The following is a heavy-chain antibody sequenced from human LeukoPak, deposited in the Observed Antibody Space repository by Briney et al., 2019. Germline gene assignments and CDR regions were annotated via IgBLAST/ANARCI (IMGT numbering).Heavy chain of an antibody. CDR1: GYTFTSYA. V-gene: IGHV1-3*01. CDR3: ARYTSISPGWFAP. CDR2: INAGNGDT. J-gene: IGHJ5*02. D-gene: IGHD6-13*01. Sequence: ASVKVSCKASGYTFTSYAMHWVRQAPGHRLEWMGWINAGNGDTRYSQKFQDRVTFTRDTSASTAYMELSSLRSEDTAVYYCARYTSISPGWFAPWGQGTLVTVSS.